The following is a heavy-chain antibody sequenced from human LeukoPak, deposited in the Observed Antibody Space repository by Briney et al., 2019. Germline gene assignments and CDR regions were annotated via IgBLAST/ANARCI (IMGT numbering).Heavy chain of an antibody. D-gene: IGHD3-9*01. CDR2: INAGNGNT. CDR3: ASGILTGYPKYYYYGMDV. V-gene: IGHV1-3*01. CDR1: GYTFTSYA. J-gene: IGHJ6*04. Sequence: ASVKVSCKASGYTFTSYAMHWVRQAPGQRLEWMGSINAGNGNTKYSQKFQGRVTITRDTSASTAYMELSSLRSEDTAVYYCASGILTGYPKYYYYGMDVWGKVTTVTVSS.